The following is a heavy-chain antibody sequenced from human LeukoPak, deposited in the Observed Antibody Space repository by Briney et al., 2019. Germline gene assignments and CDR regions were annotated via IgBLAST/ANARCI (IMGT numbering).Heavy chain of an antibody. D-gene: IGHD3-9*01. J-gene: IGHJ4*02. Sequence: SETLSLTCTVSGGSISSSSYYWGWIRQPPGKGLEWIGSIYYSGSTYYNPSLKSRVTISVDTSKNQFSLKLSSVTAADTAVYYCASDRLRFFDWWYWGQGTLVTVSS. CDR2: IYYSGST. CDR3: ASDRLRFFDWWY. CDR1: GGSISSSSYY. V-gene: IGHV4-39*01.